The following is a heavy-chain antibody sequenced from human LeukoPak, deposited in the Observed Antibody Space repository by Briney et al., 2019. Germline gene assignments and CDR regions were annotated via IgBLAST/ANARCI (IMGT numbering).Heavy chain of an antibody. D-gene: IGHD5-12*01. V-gene: IGHV1-2*02. J-gene: IGHJ5*02. CDR3: ARACRARRLSGYEPTNWFDP. CDR2: INPNSGGT. Sequence: GASVKVSCKASGYTFTGYYMHWVRQAPGQGLEWMGWINPNSGGTNYAQKFQGRVTMTRDTSISTAYMELSRLRSDDTAVYYCARACRARRLSGYEPTNWFDPWGQGTLVTVSS. CDR1: GYTFTGYY.